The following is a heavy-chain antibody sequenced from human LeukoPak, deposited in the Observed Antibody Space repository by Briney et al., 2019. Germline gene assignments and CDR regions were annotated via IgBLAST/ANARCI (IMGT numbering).Heavy chain of an antibody. CDR3: ARVGYSYGLGYYMDV. D-gene: IGHD5-18*01. Sequence: ASVKVSCKTSGYTFTSYDINWVRQATGQGLEWMGWMNPNSGNTGYAQKFQGRVTITRNTSISTAYMELSSLRSEDTAVYYCARVGYSYGLGYYMDVWGKGTTVTVSS. J-gene: IGHJ6*03. V-gene: IGHV1-8*03. CDR2: MNPNSGNT. CDR1: GYTFTSYD.